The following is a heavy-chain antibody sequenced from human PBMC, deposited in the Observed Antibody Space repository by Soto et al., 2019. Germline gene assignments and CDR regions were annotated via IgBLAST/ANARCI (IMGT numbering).Heavy chain of an antibody. CDR2: IKSKTDGGTT. J-gene: IGHJ6*02. Sequence: GGSLRLSCAASGFTFSNAWMNWVRQAPGKGLEWVGRIKSKTDGGTTDYAAPVKGRFTISRDDSKNTLYLQMNSLKTEDTAVYYCTTDQVSGSGSYYGIPTYYYYGMDVWGQGTTVTVSS. D-gene: IGHD3-10*01. CDR3: TTDQVSGSGSYYGIPTYYYYGMDV. CDR1: GFTFSNAW. V-gene: IGHV3-15*07.